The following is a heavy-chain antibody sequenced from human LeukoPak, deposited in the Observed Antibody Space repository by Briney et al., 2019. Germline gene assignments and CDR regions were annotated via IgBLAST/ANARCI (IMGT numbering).Heavy chain of an antibody. V-gene: IGHV3-23*01. Sequence: PGGSLRLSCAASGFTFSSYAMSWVRQAPGKGLEWVSAISGSGGSTYYADSVKGRFTISRDNSKNTLYLQMNSLRAEDTAVYYCAKDLRITIFGVVIQGSEYFQHWGQGTLVTVSS. J-gene: IGHJ1*01. CDR2: ISGSGGST. CDR1: GFTFSSYA. D-gene: IGHD3-3*01. CDR3: AKDLRITIFGVVIQGSEYFQH.